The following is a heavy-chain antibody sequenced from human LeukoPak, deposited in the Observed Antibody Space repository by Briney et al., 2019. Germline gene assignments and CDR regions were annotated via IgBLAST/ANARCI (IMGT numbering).Heavy chain of an antibody. Sequence: GGSLRLSCAASGLTFSSSAMSWVRQAPGKGLEWGSSTSYNGGATFYGDSVKGRFTTSRDNSKNTLYLQMNSLRADDTAIYYCATIGSGSNSEYWGQGTLVTVSS. V-gene: IGHV3-23*01. CDR1: GLTFSSSA. CDR2: TSYNGGAT. J-gene: IGHJ4*02. D-gene: IGHD1-26*01. CDR3: ATIGSGSNSEY.